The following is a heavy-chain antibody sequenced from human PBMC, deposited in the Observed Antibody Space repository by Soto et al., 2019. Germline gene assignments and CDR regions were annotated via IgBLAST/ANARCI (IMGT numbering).Heavy chain of an antibody. CDR3: ARSTATTGTLKY. CDR1: GDSISSGYY. V-gene: IGHV4-38-2*01. CDR2: VHHSGST. Sequence: SETLSLTCAVSGDSISSGYYWGWIRQPPGKGLEWIGSVHHSGSTFYSPSLRSRVTISVDTSKNQFSLKLTSVTVADTAVYYCARSTATTGTLKYWGQGTLVTVSS. D-gene: IGHD6-13*01. J-gene: IGHJ4*02.